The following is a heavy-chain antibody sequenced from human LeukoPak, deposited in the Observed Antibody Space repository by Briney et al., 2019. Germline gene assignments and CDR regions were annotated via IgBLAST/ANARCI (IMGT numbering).Heavy chain of an antibody. CDR3: ARQGYCGSDCYDAFDI. V-gene: IGHV1-2*02. D-gene: IGHD2-21*02. CDR1: GGTFSSYA. CDR2: INPNSGVT. J-gene: IGHJ3*02. Sequence: ASVKVSCKASGGTFSSYAISWVRQAPGQGLEWMGWINPNSGVTDYAQKFQGRVTMTRDTSISTAYMELTRLRSDDTAVYYCARQGYCGSDCYDAFDIWGQGTMVTVSS.